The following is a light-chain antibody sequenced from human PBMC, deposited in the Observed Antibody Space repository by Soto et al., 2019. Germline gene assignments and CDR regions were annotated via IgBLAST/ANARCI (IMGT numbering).Light chain of an antibody. CDR3: QPYGSSRWT. J-gene: IGKJ1*01. V-gene: IGKV3-20*01. Sequence: EIVLTQSPGTLSLYPGERATLACRASQTGSNRYIAWYQQNPGQPPRLIIYGASSRATGVPDRFSGSGAGTDFSRTISRLQPGDFAVSYCQPYGSSRWTFGQGTKVEI. CDR1: QTGSNRY. CDR2: GAS.